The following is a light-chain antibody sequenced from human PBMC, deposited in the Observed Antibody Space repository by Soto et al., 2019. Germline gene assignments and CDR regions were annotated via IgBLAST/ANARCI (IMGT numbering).Light chain of an antibody. CDR1: QSISSW. CDR3: QQYNSYSLWT. J-gene: IGKJ1*01. V-gene: IGKV1-5*01. CDR2: DAS. Sequence: DIQMTQSPSTLSASVGDRVTITCRASQSISSWLAWYQQKPGKAPKLLIYDASSLESGVPSRFSGSGSGTEFTLTISSLQPDDFVTYYCQQYNSYSLWTFGQGTKVDI.